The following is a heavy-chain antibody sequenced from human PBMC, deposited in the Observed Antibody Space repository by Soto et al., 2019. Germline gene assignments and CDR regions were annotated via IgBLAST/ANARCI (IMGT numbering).Heavy chain of an antibody. V-gene: IGHV3-23*01. J-gene: IGHJ6*02. CDR2: IIDSGAST. CDR3: AKVTDRTYYYDSSGSSMDV. Sequence: GGSLRLSCAASGFTFSSCAMGWVRQAPGKGLEWVSDIIDSGASTYYADSVKGRFTISRDNSKSTLYLQMNSLRAEDTAVYYCAKVTDRTYYYDSSGSSMDVWGQGTTVTVSS. D-gene: IGHD3-22*01. CDR1: GFTFSSCA.